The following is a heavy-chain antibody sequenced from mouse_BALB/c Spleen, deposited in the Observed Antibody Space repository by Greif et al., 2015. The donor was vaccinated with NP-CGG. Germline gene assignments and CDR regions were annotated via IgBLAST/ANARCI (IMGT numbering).Heavy chain of an antibody. CDR3: ASMITAWFAY. CDR2: ISYSGST. V-gene: IGHV3-2*02. J-gene: IGHJ3*01. Sequence: VQLQQSGPGLVKPSQSLSLTCTVTGYSITSDYAWNWIRQFPGNKPEWMGYISYSGSTSYNPSLKSRISITRDTSKNQFFLQLNSFTTEDTATYYWASMITAWFAYWGQGTLVTVSA. D-gene: IGHD2-4*01. CDR1: GYSITSDYA.